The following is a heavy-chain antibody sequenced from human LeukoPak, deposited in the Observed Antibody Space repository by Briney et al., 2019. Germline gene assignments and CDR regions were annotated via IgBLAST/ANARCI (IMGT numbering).Heavy chain of an antibody. CDR2: ISSSGTYI. J-gene: IGHJ4*02. Sequence: GGSLRLSCAASGFTFSDYYMSWIRQAPGKGLEWVSSISSSGTYIYYADSLKGRITISRDNAKNSLYLQMNSLRAEDTAVYYCARRGLLFPLDYWGQGTLATVSS. CDR3: ARRGLLFPLDY. CDR1: GFTFSDYY. D-gene: IGHD3-16*01. V-gene: IGHV3-11*04.